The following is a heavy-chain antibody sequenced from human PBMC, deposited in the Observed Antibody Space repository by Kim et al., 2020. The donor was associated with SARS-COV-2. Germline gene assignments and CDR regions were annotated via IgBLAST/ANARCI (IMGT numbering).Heavy chain of an antibody. CDR3: ARDYGALRWFDP. V-gene: IGHV1-2*02. Sequence: ASVKVSCKASGYTFTGYYMHWVRQAPGQGLEWMGWINPNSGGTNYAQKFQGRVTMTRDTSISTAYMELSRLRSDDTAVYYCARDYGALRWFDPWGQGTLVTVSS. J-gene: IGHJ5*02. CDR2: INPNSGGT. D-gene: IGHD4-17*01. CDR1: GYTFTGYY.